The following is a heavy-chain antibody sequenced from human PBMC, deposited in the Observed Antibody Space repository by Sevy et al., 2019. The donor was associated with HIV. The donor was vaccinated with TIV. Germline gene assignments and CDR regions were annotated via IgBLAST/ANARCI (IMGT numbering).Heavy chain of an antibody. J-gene: IGHJ4*02. D-gene: IGHD1-20*01. CDR3: AKGNVDNWKVGSPDPFDY. CDR1: GFTFSSYG. CDR2: ISYDGSNK. Sequence: GGSLRLSCAASGFTFSSYGMHWVRQAPGKGLEWVAVISYDGSNKYYADSVKGRFTISRDNSKNTLYLQMNSLRAEDTAVYYCAKGNVDNWKVGSPDPFDYWGQGTPVTVSS. V-gene: IGHV3-30*18.